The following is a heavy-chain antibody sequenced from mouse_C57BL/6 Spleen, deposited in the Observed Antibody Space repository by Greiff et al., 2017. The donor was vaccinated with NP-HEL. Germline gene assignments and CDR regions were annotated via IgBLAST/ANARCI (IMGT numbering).Heavy chain of an antibody. V-gene: IGHV3-6*01. J-gene: IGHJ1*03. Sequence: VQLQQSGPGLVKPSQSLSLTCSVTGYSITSGYYWNWIRQFPGNKLEWMGYISYDGSNNYNPSLKNRISITRDTSKNQFFLKLNSVTTEDTATYYCASYYYGSSYVDWYFDVWGTGTTVTVSS. D-gene: IGHD1-1*01. CDR1: GYSITSGYY. CDR3: ASYYYGSSYVDWYFDV. CDR2: ISYDGSN.